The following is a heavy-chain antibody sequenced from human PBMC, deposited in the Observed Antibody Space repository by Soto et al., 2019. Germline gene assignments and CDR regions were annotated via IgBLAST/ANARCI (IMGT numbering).Heavy chain of an antibody. Sequence: QLQLQESGPGLVKPSETLSLICSVSGGPISSSGHFWAWIRQPPGRGLEWLATIYYTGTTYYNPSLKSRLTISMDTSKDQFSLDLTSMTAADTALYFCARRVYSGSGRDYFDRLGQGSLVTVSS. CDR2: IYYTGTT. V-gene: IGHV4-39*01. J-gene: IGHJ4*02. D-gene: IGHD1-26*01. CDR1: GGPISSSGHF. CDR3: ARRVYSGSGRDYFDR.